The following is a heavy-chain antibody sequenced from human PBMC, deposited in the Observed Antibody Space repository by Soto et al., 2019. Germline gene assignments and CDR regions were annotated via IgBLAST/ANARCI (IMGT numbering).Heavy chain of an antibody. J-gene: IGHJ4*02. D-gene: IGHD6-13*01. Sequence: GGSLRLSCAASGFTFSSYAMSWVRQAPGKGLEWVSAISGSGGSTYYADSVKGRFTISRDNSKNTLYLQMNSLRAEDTAVYYCAPARYSSSWYYFDYWGQGTLVTVSS. CDR2: ISGSGGST. V-gene: IGHV3-23*01. CDR3: APARYSSSWYYFDY. CDR1: GFTFSSYA.